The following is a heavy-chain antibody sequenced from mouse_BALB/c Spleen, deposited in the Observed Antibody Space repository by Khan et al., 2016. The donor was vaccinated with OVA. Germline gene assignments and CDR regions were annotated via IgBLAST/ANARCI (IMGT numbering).Heavy chain of an antibody. V-gene: IGHV6-6*02. CDR3: WILL. CDR2: IRLKSDDYVT. Sequence: EVQLQESGGGLVQPGGSMKISCVASGFTFSNYWMNWVRQSPEKGLEWVAEIRLKSDDYVTHYAESVKVRFTISKDNSKMSVYMQKNNLRAEDTGIYYCWILLWGQGTTLTVSS. J-gene: IGHJ2*01. CDR1: GFTFSNYW.